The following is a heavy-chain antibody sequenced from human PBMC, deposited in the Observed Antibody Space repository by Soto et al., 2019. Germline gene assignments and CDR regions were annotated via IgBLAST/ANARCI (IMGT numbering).Heavy chain of an antibody. Sequence: GASVKVSCKASGGTFSSYAISWVRQAPGQGLEWMGGIIPIFGTANYAQKFQGRVTITADESTSTAYVELSSLRSGDTAVYYCARFRAAAGQYFDYWGQGTLVTVYS. J-gene: IGHJ4*02. CDR1: GGTFSSYA. V-gene: IGHV1-69*13. CDR2: IIPIFGTA. CDR3: ARFRAAAGQYFDY. D-gene: IGHD6-13*01.